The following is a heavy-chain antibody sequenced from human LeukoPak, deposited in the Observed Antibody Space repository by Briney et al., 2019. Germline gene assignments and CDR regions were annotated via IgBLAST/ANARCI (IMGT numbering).Heavy chain of an antibody. J-gene: IGHJ4*02. CDR3: ARDRLITMIVVVTYLDY. V-gene: IGHV3-23*01. CDR2: ITGTSDRT. CDR1: GFSFSNFG. Sequence: GGSLRLSCAASGFSFSNFGMAWVRQAPGKGLEWVSAITGTSDRTYYADSVKGRFTISRDNSKNTLYLQMNSLRAEDTAVYYCARDRLITMIVVVTYLDYWGQGTLVTVSS. D-gene: IGHD3-22*01.